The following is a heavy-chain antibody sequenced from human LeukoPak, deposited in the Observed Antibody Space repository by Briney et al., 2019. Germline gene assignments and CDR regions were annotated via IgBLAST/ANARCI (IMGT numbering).Heavy chain of an antibody. CDR3: ARVTMAIPLGTFDY. Sequence: ASVKVSCKASGYTFTSYGISWVRQAPGQGLEWMGWISAYNGNTNYAQKLQGRVTMTTDTSTSTAYMELRSLRSDDTAVCYCARVTMAIPLGTFDYWGQGTLVTVSS. CDR1: GYTFTSYG. V-gene: IGHV1-18*01. CDR2: ISAYNGNT. J-gene: IGHJ4*02. D-gene: IGHD5-24*01.